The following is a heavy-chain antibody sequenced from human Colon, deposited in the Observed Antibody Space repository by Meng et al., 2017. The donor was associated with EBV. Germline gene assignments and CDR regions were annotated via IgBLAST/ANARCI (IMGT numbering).Heavy chain of an antibody. D-gene: IGHD2-8*02. CDR1: GYTFSQYW. Sequence: EVQLLESGGAVVQPGGSLRLSCVGSGYTFSQYWMHWVRQAPGMGLEWVSRLNEDGATTTYADSVRGRFTISRDNAKNTLYLQMNSLRAEDTAVYYCSRDLVGSDDSWGQGTLVTVSS. J-gene: IGHJ5*01. CDR3: SRDLVGSDDS. CDR2: LNEDGATT. V-gene: IGHV3-74*01.